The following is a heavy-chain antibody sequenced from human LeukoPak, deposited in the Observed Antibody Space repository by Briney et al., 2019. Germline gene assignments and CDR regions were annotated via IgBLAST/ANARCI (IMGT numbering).Heavy chain of an antibody. J-gene: IGHJ4*02. CDR3: AKDQVWIVVGSFDY. V-gene: IGHV3-74*01. CDR1: GFTFSSYW. D-gene: IGHD3-22*01. Sequence: GGSLRPSCAASGFTFSSYWMHWVRQAPGEGLVWVSRLKSDVSSRSYADSVKGRFTISRDNAKNTLYLQMTSLRAEDTAVYYCAKDQVWIVVGSFDYWGQGTLVTVSS. CDR2: LKSDVSSR.